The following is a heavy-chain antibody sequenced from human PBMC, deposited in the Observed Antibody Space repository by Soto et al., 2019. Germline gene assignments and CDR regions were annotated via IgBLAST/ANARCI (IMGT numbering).Heavy chain of an antibody. CDR2: IARSGST. J-gene: IGHJ5*02. CDR1: GGSMSSSGHF. Sequence: QVQLQESGPGLVKPSQTLSLTCTVSGGSMSSSGHFWTWIRQFPGMGLEWIGYIARSGSTKYNPPLKGRVTISSDMAEKQFSLKLDSVTAADTAVYYCGREELTGAFTWGQGTLVTVSS. V-gene: IGHV4-31*03. D-gene: IGHD7-27*01. CDR3: GREELTGAFT.